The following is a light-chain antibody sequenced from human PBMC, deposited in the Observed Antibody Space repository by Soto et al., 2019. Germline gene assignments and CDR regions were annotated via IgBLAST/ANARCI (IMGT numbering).Light chain of an antibody. CDR2: DAS. V-gene: IGKV1-33*01. J-gene: IGKJ5*01. CDR1: QDISNF. Sequence: DIDMTQSPSSLSASVGDRVTITCQASQDISNFLNWYQQKPGTAPKLLIYDASKLETGVPSRFSGSGSGTDFTLTINSLQPEDFATYYCQQYGDLPITFGQGTRLEIK. CDR3: QQYGDLPIT.